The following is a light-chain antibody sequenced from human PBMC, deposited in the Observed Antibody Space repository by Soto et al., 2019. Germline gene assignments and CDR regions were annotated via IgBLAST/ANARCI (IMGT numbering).Light chain of an antibody. CDR2: DAS. CDR3: QQYNSFPWT. Sequence: IQMTQSRSTLKASVGDRVTITCRASQSISSWLAWYQQKPGKAPKLLIYDASSLESGVPSRFSGSGSGTEVTLTISSLQPDDFAPYYCQQYNSFPWTFGQGTKVEIK. CDR1: QSISSW. J-gene: IGKJ1*01. V-gene: IGKV1-5*01.